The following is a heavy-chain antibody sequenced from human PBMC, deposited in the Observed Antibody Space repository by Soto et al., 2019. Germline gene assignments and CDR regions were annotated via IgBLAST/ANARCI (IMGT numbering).Heavy chain of an antibody. V-gene: IGHV1-24*01. CDR2: FDPEDGET. Sequence: ASVKVSCKVSGYTLTELSMHWVRQAPGKGLEWVGGFDPEDGETIYAQKFQGRVTMTEDTSTDTAYMELSSLRSEDTAVYYCATDSSGYKGYFDYWGQGTLVTVSS. D-gene: IGHD3-22*01. J-gene: IGHJ4*02. CDR1: GYTLTELS. CDR3: ATDSSGYKGYFDY.